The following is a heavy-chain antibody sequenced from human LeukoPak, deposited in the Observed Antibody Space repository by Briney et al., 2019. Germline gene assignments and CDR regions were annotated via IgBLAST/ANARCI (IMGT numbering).Heavy chain of an antibody. Sequence: ASVKVSCKISGYTLTELSMHWVRHAPGKGLEWRGGFYPEDGETIYAQTFQGRVTMTEDTSTDTAYMELSRLRSEDTAVYYCATVGIAADRWFDPWGQGTLVTVSS. CDR1: GYTLTELS. CDR2: FYPEDGET. D-gene: IGHD6-13*01. V-gene: IGHV1-24*01. J-gene: IGHJ5*02. CDR3: ATVGIAADRWFDP.